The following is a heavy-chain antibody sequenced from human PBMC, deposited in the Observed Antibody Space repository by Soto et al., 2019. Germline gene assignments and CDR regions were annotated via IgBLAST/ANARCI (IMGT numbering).Heavy chain of an antibody. J-gene: IGHJ5*02. V-gene: IGHV4-4*07. CDR2: VDASGNT. D-gene: IGHD3-22*01. CDR1: GHSISADY. Sequence: QVQLQESGPGLVKASETLSLSCTVSGHSISADYWSWIRQPAGKRLAGIGRVDASGNTNYNPSLKRRGSMSVDTSKNQFFLKVRSVTAADAAMFFCARDVGGSVVPHWFDPWGQGALVTVSS. CDR3: ARDVGGSVVPHWFDP.